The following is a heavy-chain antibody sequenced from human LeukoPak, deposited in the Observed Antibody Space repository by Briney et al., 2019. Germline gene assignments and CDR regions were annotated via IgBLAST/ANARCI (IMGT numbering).Heavy chain of an antibody. CDR2: IKKDGSEE. D-gene: IGHD2-2*01. CDR3: ARDSMYAFDI. Sequence: GGSLRLSCAASGFNLNSYLMSWVRQAPGRGLEWVANIKKDGSEENYLDSVKGRFTVSRDNAKNSLYLQMNSLRAEDTAVYYCARDSMYAFDIWGQGTVVTVSS. J-gene: IGHJ3*02. CDR1: GFNLNSYL. V-gene: IGHV3-7*01.